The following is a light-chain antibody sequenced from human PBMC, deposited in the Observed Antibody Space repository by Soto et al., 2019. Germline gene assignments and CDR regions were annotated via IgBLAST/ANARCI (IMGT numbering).Light chain of an antibody. CDR1: SSDVGGYNY. Sequence: QSVLTQPASVSGSPGQSITISCTGTSSDVGGYNYVSWYQQHPGKAPNLVIYDVSNRPSGVSNRFSGSKSGKTASLTISGLQAEDEADYYCSSYTGSKTLVLGGGTKLTVL. J-gene: IGLJ2*01. CDR3: SSYTGSKTLV. CDR2: DVS. V-gene: IGLV2-14*03.